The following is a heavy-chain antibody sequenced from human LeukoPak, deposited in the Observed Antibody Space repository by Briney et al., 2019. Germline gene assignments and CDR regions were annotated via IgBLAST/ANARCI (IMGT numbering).Heavy chain of an antibody. V-gene: IGHV1-2*02. CDR2: INPNSGGT. D-gene: IGHD6-13*01. Sequence: GASVKVSCKASGYTFTGYYMHWVRQAPGQGLEWMGWINPNSGGTNYAQKFQGRVTMTRDTSISTAYMELSRLRSDDTAVYYCARSPRAAGTGNLGFDYWGQGTLVTVSS. CDR1: GYTFTGYY. CDR3: ARSPRAAGTGNLGFDY. J-gene: IGHJ4*02.